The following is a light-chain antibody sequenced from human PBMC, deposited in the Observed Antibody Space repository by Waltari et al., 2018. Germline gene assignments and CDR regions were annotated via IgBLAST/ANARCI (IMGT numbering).Light chain of an antibody. CDR1: QSVRTN. CDR2: GAA. CDR3: QQYYVWPPIT. V-gene: IGKV3-15*01. Sequence: VLLTQSPASLSVSLGDTVIISCRASQSVRTNLVWYQQKAGQASRPLIYGAATRASGVPSRLSGSGSDTDFTLIISSLQSEDAAVYFCQQYYVWPPITFGGGTKLEI. J-gene: IGKJ4*01.